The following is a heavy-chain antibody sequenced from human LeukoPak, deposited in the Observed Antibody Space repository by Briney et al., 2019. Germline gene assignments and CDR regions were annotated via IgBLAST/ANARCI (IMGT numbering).Heavy chain of an antibody. Sequence: GGSLRLSCAASGFTFSSYAMSWVRQAPGKGLEWVSAISGSCGSTYYADSVKGRFTISRDNSKNTLYLQMNSLRAEDTAVYYCAKDRVYWVLTGRGDNWFDPWGQGTLVTVSS. CDR2: ISGSCGST. J-gene: IGHJ5*02. CDR1: GFTFSSYA. V-gene: IGHV3-23*01. D-gene: IGHD3-9*01. CDR3: AKDRVYWVLTGRGDNWFDP.